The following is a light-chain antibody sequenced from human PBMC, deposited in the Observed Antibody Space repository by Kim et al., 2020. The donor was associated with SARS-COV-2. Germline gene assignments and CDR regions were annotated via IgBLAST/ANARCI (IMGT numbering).Light chain of an antibody. V-gene: IGKV1-5*03. CDR2: KAS. Sequence: DIQMTQSPSTLSASIGDKVTITCRASQSISSWLAWYQQKLGKAPRLLIQKASNLESGVPSRFSGSGSGTEFTLTISSLQPDDFATYYCQQYDSYSMTFGQGTKVDIK. CDR1: QSISSW. J-gene: IGKJ1*01. CDR3: QQYDSYSMT.